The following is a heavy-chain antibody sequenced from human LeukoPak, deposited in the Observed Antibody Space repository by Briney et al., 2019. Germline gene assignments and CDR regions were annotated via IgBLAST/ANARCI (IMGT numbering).Heavy chain of an antibody. Sequence: SVKVSCKASGGTFSSYANSWVRQAPGQGLEWMGGIIPIFGTANYAQKFQGRVTITTDESTSTAYMELSSLRSEDTAVYYCARSKKSPFLYYFDYWGQGTLVTVSS. CDR3: ARSKKSPFLYYFDY. V-gene: IGHV1-69*05. D-gene: IGHD3-3*01. J-gene: IGHJ4*02. CDR1: GGTFSSYA. CDR2: IIPIFGTA.